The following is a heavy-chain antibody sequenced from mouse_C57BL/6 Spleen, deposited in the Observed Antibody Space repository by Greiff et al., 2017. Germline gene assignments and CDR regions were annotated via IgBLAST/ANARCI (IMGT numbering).Heavy chain of an antibody. V-gene: IGHV1-69*01. CDR1: GYTFTSYW. D-gene: IGHD1-1*01. J-gene: IGHJ1*03. CDR2: IDPSDSYT. Sequence: QVQLQQPGAELVMPGASVKLSCKASGYTFTSYWMHWVKQRPGQGLEWIGEIDPSDSYTNYNQKFKGKSTLTVAKSSSTAYMQLSSLTSEDSAVYYCARRGTTVVNYWYFDVWGTGTTVTVSS. CDR3: ARRGTTVVNYWYFDV.